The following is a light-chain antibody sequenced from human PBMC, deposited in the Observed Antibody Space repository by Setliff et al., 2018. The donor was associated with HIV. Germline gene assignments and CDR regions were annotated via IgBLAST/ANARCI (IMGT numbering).Light chain of an antibody. V-gene: IGLV4-69*01. CDR1: SGHSDFA. CDR2: VDSDGSH. Sequence: QLVLTQSPSASASLGASVKLTCTLSSGHSDFAVTWHRQQSGQGPRYLMKVDSDGSHRKADGIPDRFSGSSSGAERSLTISTLHSEDEADYYCETWDSNTRVFGGGTKVTVL. CDR3: ETWDSNTRV. J-gene: IGLJ2*01.